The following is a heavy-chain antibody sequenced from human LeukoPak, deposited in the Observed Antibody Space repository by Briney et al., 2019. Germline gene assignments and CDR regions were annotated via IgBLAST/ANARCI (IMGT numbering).Heavy chain of an antibody. CDR1: GGSFSGHY. CDR2: INHRGSA. V-gene: IGHV4-34*01. Sequence: TSETLSLTCAVYGGSFSGHYWTWIRQSPGKALEWVGEINHRGSAHYAPSLGSRVTISVDTAKNQFSLRLNSVTAADTAVYYGARGVVAGSLGDYYYYMDAWGKGTTVTVSS. D-gene: IGHD6-19*01. J-gene: IGHJ6*03. CDR3: ARGVVAGSLGDYYYYMDA.